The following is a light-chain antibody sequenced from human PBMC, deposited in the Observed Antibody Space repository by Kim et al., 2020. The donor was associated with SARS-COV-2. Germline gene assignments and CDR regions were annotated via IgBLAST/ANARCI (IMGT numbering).Light chain of an antibody. CDR2: KAS. CDR1: QSISSW. J-gene: IGKJ4*01. Sequence: ASVRDRVTIPCRASQSISSWLAWYQQKPGKAPKLLIYKASSLESGVPSRFSGSGSGTEFTLTISSLQPDDFATYYCQQYNSYSLTFGGGTKVDIK. CDR3: QQYNSYSLT. V-gene: IGKV1-5*03.